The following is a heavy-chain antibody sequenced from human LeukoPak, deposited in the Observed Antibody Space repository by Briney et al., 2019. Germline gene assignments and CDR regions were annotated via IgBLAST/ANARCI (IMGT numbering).Heavy chain of an antibody. D-gene: IGHD2-8*01. CDR2: MNLDGSEK. CDR3: ARDATYCTNGVCYTRFDY. V-gene: IGHV3-7*01. CDR1: GFTFTSHW. J-gene: IGHJ4*02. Sequence: GGSLRLSCAASGFTFTSHWMSWVRQAPGKGLEWVARMNLDGSEKYYVDSVRGRFTISRDNAKTSLYLEMNSLRAEDTAVYYCARDATYCTNGVCYTRFDYWGQGTLVTVSS.